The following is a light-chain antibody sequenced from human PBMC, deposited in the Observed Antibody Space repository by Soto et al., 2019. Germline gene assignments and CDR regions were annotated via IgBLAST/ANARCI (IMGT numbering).Light chain of an antibody. V-gene: IGLV2-18*02. J-gene: IGLJ1*01. CDR1: SSDVGSYNR. Sequence: QSVLTQPPSVSGSPGQSVTISCTGTSSDVGSYNRVSWYQQPPGTAPKLMIYEVINLPSGVPDRFSGSKSGNTASLTISGLQPEDEADYYCNSYTSSNTYVFGTGTKVTVL. CDR3: NSYTSSNTYV. CDR2: EVI.